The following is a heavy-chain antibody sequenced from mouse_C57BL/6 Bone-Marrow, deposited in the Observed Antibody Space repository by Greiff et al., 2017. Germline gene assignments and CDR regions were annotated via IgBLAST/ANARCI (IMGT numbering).Heavy chain of an antibody. D-gene: IGHD1-1*02. CDR1: GYTFTDYE. V-gene: IGHV1-15*01. J-gene: IGHJ3*01. CDR3: TREGWWGFAY. Sequence: QVQLQQSGAELVRPGASVTLSCKASGYTFTDYEMHWVKQTPVHGLEWIGAIDPETGGTAYNQKFKGKAILTADNSSSTAYMELRSLTTEDSAVYYCTREGWWGFAYWGQGTLVTVSA. CDR2: IDPETGGT.